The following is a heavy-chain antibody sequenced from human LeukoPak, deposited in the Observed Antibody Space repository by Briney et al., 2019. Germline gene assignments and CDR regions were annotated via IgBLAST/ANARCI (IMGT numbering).Heavy chain of an antibody. CDR3: ARDRHIAAAVYYYYMDV. J-gene: IGHJ6*03. D-gene: IGHD6-13*01. CDR2: INAYNGNT. CDR1: GYTFTSYI. Sequence: ASVKVSCKASGYTFTSYIISWVRQAPGQGLEWMGWINAYNGNTDYAQRVQGRVTMTTDTSTSTAYMELRSLRSDDTAVYYCARDRHIAAAVYYYYMDVWGKGTPVTVSS. V-gene: IGHV1-18*01.